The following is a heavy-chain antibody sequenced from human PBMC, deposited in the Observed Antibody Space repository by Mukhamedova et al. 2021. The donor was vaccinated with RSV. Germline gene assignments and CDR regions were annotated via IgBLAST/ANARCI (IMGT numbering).Heavy chain of an antibody. V-gene: IGHV3-30*04. D-gene: IGHD2-15*01. CDR2: ISYDGSNK. Sequence: VRQAPGKGLEWVAVISYDGSNKYYADSVKGRFTISRDNSKNTLHLQMNSLRDEDTAVYYCLGVAQDYYYYGMDVWGQGTTVTVSS. J-gene: IGHJ6*02. CDR3: LGVAQDYYYYGMDV.